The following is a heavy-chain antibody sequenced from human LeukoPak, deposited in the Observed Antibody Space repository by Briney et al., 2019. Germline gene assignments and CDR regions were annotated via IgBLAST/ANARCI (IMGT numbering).Heavy chain of an antibody. Sequence: GESLKISCKGSGYSFTSYWIGWVRQMPGKGLEWMGIIYPGDSDTRYSPSFQGQVTISADKSISTAYLQWSSLKASDTAMYYCARGDSGSYYGETLDYWGQGTLVTVSS. CDR1: GYSFTSYW. D-gene: IGHD1-26*01. CDR2: IYPGDSDT. CDR3: ARGDSGSYYGETLDY. V-gene: IGHV5-51*01. J-gene: IGHJ4*02.